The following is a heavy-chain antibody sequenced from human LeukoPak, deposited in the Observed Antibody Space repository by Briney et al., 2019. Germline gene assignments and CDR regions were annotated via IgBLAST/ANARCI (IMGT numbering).Heavy chain of an antibody. CDR3: ARAPYYDFWSGYYYFDY. J-gene: IGHJ4*02. CDR2: INHSGST. D-gene: IGHD3-3*01. Sequence: SETLSLTCAVYGGSFSGYYWSWIRQPPGKGLEWIGEINHSGSTDYNPSLKSRATISVDTSKNQFSLKLSSVTAADTAVYYCARAPYYDFWSGYYYFDYWGQGTLVTVSS. CDR1: GGSFSGYY. V-gene: IGHV4-34*01.